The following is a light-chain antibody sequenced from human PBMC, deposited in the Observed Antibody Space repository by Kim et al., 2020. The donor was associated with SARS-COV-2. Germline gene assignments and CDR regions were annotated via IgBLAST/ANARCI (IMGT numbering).Light chain of an antibody. Sequence: QSALTQPRSVSGSPGQSVTISCTGTSSDVGGYNYVSWYQQHPDKAPKLLIYDVSERPSGVPDRFSGSKSGNTASLTISGLQAEDEGDYFCCSYAGNYPYVNESGTKVT. CDR2: DVS. CDR3: CSYAGNYPYV. V-gene: IGLV2-11*01. CDR1: SSDVGGYNY. J-gene: IGLJ1*01.